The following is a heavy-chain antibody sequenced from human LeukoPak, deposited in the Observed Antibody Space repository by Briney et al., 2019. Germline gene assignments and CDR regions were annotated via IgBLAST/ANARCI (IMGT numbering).Heavy chain of an antibody. CDR1: GGTFSSYA. CDR3: ARFGDSSGWYSYYYYGMDV. CDR2: IIPIFGTA. Sequence: SVKVSCKASGGTFSSYAISWVRQAPGQGLEWMGGIIPIFGTANYAQKFQGRVTITADESTSTAYMELSSLRSEDTAVYYCARFGDSSGWYSYYYYGMDVWGQGTTVTVSS. J-gene: IGHJ6*02. V-gene: IGHV1-69*13. D-gene: IGHD6-13*01.